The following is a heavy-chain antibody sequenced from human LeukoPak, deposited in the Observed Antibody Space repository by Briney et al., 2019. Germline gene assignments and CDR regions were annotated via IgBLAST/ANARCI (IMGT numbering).Heavy chain of an antibody. CDR1: GGSFSGYY. Sequence: KTSETLSLTCAVYGGSFSGYYWSWIRQPPGKGLEWIGEINHSGSTNYNPSLKSRVTISVDTSKNQFSLKLSSVTAADTAVYYCARQRGSGWYLSHYFDYWGQGTLVTVSS. D-gene: IGHD6-19*01. CDR2: INHSGST. V-gene: IGHV4-34*01. CDR3: ARQRGSGWYLSHYFDY. J-gene: IGHJ4*02.